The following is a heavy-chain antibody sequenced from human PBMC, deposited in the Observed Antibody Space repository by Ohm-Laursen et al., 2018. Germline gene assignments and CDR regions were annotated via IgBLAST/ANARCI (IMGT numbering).Heavy chain of an antibody. D-gene: IGHD3-16*01. CDR1: GFTFSSYE. V-gene: IGHV3-48*03. CDR3: ARERVGAYFDY. J-gene: IGHJ4*02. Sequence: SLRLSCTASGFTFSSYEMNWVRQAPGKGLEWVSYISSSGSTIYYADSVKGRFTISRDNTKNSLYLQMNSLRAEDTAVYYCARERVGAYFDYWGQGIMVTVSS. CDR2: ISSSGSTI.